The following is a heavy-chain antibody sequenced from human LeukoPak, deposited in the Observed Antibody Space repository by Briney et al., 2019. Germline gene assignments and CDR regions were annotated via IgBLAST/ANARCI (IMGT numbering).Heavy chain of an antibody. J-gene: IGHJ4*02. CDR2: IYTSGST. CDR1: GGSISSYY. D-gene: IGHD5-12*01. CDR3: ARDAAIDSRVSLLDY. Sequence: SETLSLTCTVSGGSISSYYWSWIRQPAGKGLEWIGRIYTSGSTNYNPSLKSRVTMSVDTSKNQFSLKLSSVTAADTAVYYCARDAAIDSRVSLLDYWGQGTLVTVSS. V-gene: IGHV4-4*07.